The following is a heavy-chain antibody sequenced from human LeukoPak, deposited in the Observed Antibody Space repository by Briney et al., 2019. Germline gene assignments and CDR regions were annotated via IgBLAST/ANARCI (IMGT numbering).Heavy chain of an antibody. Sequence: GGSLRLSCAASGXTFSSYDMNWVRQAPGKGLEWVSSISSTSSYIYYADSVKGRFTISRDNAKNSLYLQMNSLRAGDTAVYYCARVPNWNSVNWFDPWGQGTLVTVSS. CDR1: GXTFSSYD. J-gene: IGHJ5*02. V-gene: IGHV3-21*01. CDR3: ARVPNWNSVNWFDP. D-gene: IGHD1-7*01. CDR2: ISSTSSYI.